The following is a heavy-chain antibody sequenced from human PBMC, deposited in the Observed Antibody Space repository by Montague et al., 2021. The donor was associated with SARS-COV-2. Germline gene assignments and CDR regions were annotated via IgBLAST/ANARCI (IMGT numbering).Heavy chain of an antibody. CDR3: ARRGDYGGPRFDY. J-gene: IGHJ4*02. CDR1: GGSVSSRSYY. CDR2: IYYSGIT. D-gene: IGHD4-23*01. Sequence: SETLSLTCTVSGGSVSSRSYYWGWLRQPPGKGLEWIGSIYYSGITHYNPSLKSRVTISVDTSKNQFSLKLSSVTAADTAVYYCARRGDYGGPRFDYWGQGTLVSVSS. V-gene: IGHV4-39*01.